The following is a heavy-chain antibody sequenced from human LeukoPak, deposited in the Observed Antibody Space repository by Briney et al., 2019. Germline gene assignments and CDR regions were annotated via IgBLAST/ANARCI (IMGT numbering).Heavy chain of an antibody. CDR2: ISSSGSTI. CDR1: GFTFSSYE. V-gene: IGHV3-48*03. J-gene: IGHJ4*02. CDR3: ARSNNDILTGAQDY. Sequence: GGSLRLSCAASGFTFSSYEMNWVRQAPGKGLEWVSYISSSGSTIYYADSVKGRFTISRDNAKNSLYLQMNSLRAEDTALYYCARSNNDILTGAQDYWGQGTLVTVSS. D-gene: IGHD3-9*01.